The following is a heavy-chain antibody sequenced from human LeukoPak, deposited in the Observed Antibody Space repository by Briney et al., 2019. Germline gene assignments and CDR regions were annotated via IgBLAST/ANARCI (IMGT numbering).Heavy chain of an antibody. CDR1: GFTFSRYA. CDR2: ISGRGGSA. J-gene: IGHJ4*02. V-gene: IGHV3-23*01. Sequence: GGSLRLSCAASGFTFSRYAMSWVRQAPGKGLEWVSAISGRGGSAYYADSVKGRFTISRDSSKNTLYLQMNSLRAEDTAVYYCARDPEGDYWGQGTLVTVSS. CDR3: ARDPEGDY.